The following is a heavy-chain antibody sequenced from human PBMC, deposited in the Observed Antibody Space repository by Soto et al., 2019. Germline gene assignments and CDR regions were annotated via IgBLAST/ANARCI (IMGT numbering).Heavy chain of an antibody. CDR3: ASDSPYYGSGSTPCY. CDR2: ISSSSYI. D-gene: IGHD3-10*01. Sequence: GGSLRLSCAASGFTFSSYSMNWVRQAPGKGLEWVSSISSSSYIYYADSVKGRFTISRDNAKNSLYLQMNSLRAEDTAVYYCASDSPYYGSGSTPCYWRQGTLVTVSS. V-gene: IGHV3-21*01. CDR1: GFTFSSYS. J-gene: IGHJ4*02.